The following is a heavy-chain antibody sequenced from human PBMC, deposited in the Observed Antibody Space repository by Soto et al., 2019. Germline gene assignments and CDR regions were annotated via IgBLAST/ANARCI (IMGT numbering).Heavy chain of an antibody. Sequence: ASVKVSCKASGYTFTSYGISWLRQAPGQGLEWMGWISAYNGNTNYAQKLQGRVTMTRNTSISTAYMELSSLRSEDTAVYYCARDLGRKDAFDIWGQGTMVTVSS. CDR1: GYTFTSYG. CDR3: ARDLGRKDAFDI. J-gene: IGHJ3*02. V-gene: IGHV1-18*01. CDR2: ISAYNGNT.